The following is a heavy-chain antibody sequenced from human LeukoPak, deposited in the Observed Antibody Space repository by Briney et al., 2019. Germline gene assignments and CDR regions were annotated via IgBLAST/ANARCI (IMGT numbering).Heavy chain of an antibody. V-gene: IGHV3-33*01. D-gene: IGHD2-2*01. CDR3: ARVPLKHKGYCSSTSCFY. J-gene: IGHJ4*02. Sequence: GRSLRLSCAASGFTFSSYGMHWVRQAPGKGLEWVAVIWYDGSNKYYADSVKGRFTISRDNSKNTLYLQMNSLRAEDTAVYYCARVPLKHKGYCSSTSCFYWGQGTLVTVSS. CDR1: GFTFSSYG. CDR2: IWYDGSNK.